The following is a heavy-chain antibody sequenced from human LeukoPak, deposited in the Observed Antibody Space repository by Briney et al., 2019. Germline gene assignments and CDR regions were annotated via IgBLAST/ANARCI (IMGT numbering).Heavy chain of an antibody. V-gene: IGHV1-2*04. CDR1: GYTFTGYY. CDR2: INPNSGGT. CDR3: ARDRTIFGVVMDAFDI. Sequence: ASVKVSCKASGYTFTGYYMHWVRQAPGQGLEWMGWINPNSGGTNYAQKFQGWVTMTRDTSISTAYMELSRLRSDDTAVYYCARDRTIFGVVMDAFDIWGQGTMVTVSS. J-gene: IGHJ3*02. D-gene: IGHD3-3*01.